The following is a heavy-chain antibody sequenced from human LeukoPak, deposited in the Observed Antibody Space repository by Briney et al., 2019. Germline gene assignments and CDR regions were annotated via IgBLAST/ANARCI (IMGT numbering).Heavy chain of an antibody. CDR2: INFSGYT. Sequence: PSETLSLTCAVSGVSFDRYSWSWIRESPGKGLEWIGEINFSGYTKYTPSLKSPVTMSVDTSKNQFSLKLASVTAADTAIYFCARVGSTPAKFDPWGQGTLVTVSS. D-gene: IGHD2-2*01. V-gene: IGHV4-34*01. J-gene: IGHJ5*02. CDR1: GVSFDRYS. CDR3: ARVGSTPAKFDP.